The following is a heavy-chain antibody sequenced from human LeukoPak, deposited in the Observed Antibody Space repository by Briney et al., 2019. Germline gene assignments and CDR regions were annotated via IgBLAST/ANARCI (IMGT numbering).Heavy chain of an antibody. CDR1: GGTFGSYA. CDR3: ARGAAVAGTFDY. J-gene: IGHJ4*02. D-gene: IGHD6-19*01. Sequence: GASVKVSCKASGGTFGSYAISWVRQAPGQGLEWMGGIIPIFGTANYAQKFQGRVTITADESTSTAYMELSSLRSEDTAVYYCARGAAVAGTFDYWGQGTLVTVSS. CDR2: IIPIFGTA. V-gene: IGHV1-69*13.